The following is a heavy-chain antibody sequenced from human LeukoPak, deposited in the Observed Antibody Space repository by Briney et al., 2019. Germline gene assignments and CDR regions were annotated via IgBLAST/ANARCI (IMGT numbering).Heavy chain of an antibody. CDR1: GFNFDDYG. CDR3: ARDDSGYYPDLDY. D-gene: IGHD3-22*01. V-gene: IGHV3-20*04. Sequence: GGSLRLSCTASGFNFDDYGMSWVRQAPGKGLEWVSGINWNGGRTGYADSVKGRFTISRDNAKNSLYLQMNSLRAEGTALYYCARDDSGYYPDLDYWGQGTLVTVSS. J-gene: IGHJ4*02. CDR2: INWNGGRT.